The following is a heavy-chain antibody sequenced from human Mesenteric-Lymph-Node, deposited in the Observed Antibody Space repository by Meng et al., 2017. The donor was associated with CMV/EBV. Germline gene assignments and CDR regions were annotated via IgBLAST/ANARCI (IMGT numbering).Heavy chain of an antibody. V-gene: IGHV4-39*07. CDR3: ARDLWTGMDV. Sequence: SETLSLTCTVSGGSISSSSYYWGWIRQPPGKGLEWIGSIYYSGSTNYNPSLKSRVTISVDTSKNQFSLKLSSVTAADTAVYYCARDLWTGMDVWGQGTTVTVSS. CDR2: IYYSGST. J-gene: IGHJ6*02. D-gene: IGHD2-21*01. CDR1: GGSISSSSYY.